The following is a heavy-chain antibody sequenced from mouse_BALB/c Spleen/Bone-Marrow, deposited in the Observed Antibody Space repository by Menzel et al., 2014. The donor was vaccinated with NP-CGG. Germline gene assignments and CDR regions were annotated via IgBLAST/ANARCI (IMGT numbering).Heavy chain of an antibody. CDR3: ARDYYSSSYDY. CDR1: GYAFSSSW. J-gene: IGHJ2*01. CDR2: IYSGDGDT. Sequence: QAQLQQSGPELVKLGASVKISCKASGYAFSSSWMNWVKQRPGQGLVWIGRIYSGDGDTNYNGKFKGKATLTADKSSSTAYMQLSSLTSVDSAVYFCARDYYSSSYDYWGQGTTLTVSS. D-gene: IGHD1-1*01. V-gene: IGHV1-82*01.